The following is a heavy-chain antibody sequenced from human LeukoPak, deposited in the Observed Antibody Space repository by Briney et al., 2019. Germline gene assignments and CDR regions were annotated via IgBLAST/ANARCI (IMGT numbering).Heavy chain of an antibody. J-gene: IGHJ6*04. Sequence: SVKVSCKASGGTFSSYAISWVRQAPGQGLEWTGGIIPIFGTANYAQKFQGRVTITADKSTSTAYMELSSLRSEDTAVYYCAREPEAGTVNYYGMDVWGKGTTVTVSS. CDR3: AREPEAGTVNYYGMDV. V-gene: IGHV1-69*06. CDR1: GGTFSSYA. D-gene: IGHD6-19*01. CDR2: IIPIFGTA.